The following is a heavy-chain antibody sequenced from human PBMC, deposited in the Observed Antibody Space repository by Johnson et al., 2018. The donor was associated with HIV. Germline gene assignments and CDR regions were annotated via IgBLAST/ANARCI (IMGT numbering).Heavy chain of an antibody. J-gene: IGHJ3*02. CDR2: ISYDGSNK. V-gene: IGHV3-30*03. CDR1: GFSFNDYG. Sequence: QVQLVESGGSVVRPGGSLRLSCAASGFSFNDYGMNWVRQAPGKGLEWVAVISYDGSNKYYADSVKGRFTISRDNSKNTLYLQMNSLKTEDTAVYFCSTDQAGDDVWGSYRYAFDIWGQGTKVTVSS. CDR3: STDQAGDDVWGSYRYAFDI. D-gene: IGHD3-16*02.